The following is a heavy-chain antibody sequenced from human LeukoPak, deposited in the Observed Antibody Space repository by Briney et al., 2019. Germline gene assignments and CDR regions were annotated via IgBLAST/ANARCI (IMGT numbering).Heavy chain of an antibody. V-gene: IGHV4-39*01. Sequence: SETLSLTCTVSGGSISSSSYYWGWIRQPPGKGLEWIGSIYYSGSTYYNPSLKSRVTISVDTSKNQFSLKLSSVTAADTAVYYCARRTLPPESRLGYFDYWGQGTLVTVSS. CDR2: IYYSGST. J-gene: IGHJ4*02. CDR3: ARRTLPPESRLGYFDY. CDR1: GGSISSSSYY. D-gene: IGHD6-25*01.